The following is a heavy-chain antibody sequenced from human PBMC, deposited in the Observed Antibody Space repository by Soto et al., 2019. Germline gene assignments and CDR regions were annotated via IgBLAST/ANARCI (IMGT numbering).Heavy chain of an antibody. J-gene: IGHJ4*02. V-gene: IGHV4-61*03. Sequence: QVQLQESGPGLVKPSETMSLTCTVSGASVSTENFYMSWIRQPPGKGLEWIGNVYHGGSTSYNLSLKGRVSMSMDTSKNHVSLTLSPVTAADTAVYYCARVDGSGTFALFDNWGQGTLVTVSS. CDR2: VYHGGST. CDR1: GASVSTENFY. D-gene: IGHD3-10*01. CDR3: ARVDGSGTFALFDN.